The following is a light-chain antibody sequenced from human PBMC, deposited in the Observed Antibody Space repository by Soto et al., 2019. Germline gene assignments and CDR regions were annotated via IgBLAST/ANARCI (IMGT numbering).Light chain of an antibody. J-gene: IGKJ1*01. CDR2: GAS. CDR1: QSVSSN. Sequence: EIVMTQSPATLSVSPGERATLSCRASQSVSSNLAWYQQKPGQAPRLLIYGASTRATGIPARFSGSGSGADFTLTISRLQSEDFAVYYCQQYNNLPRTFGQGTKVEIK. CDR3: QQYNNLPRT. V-gene: IGKV3-15*01.